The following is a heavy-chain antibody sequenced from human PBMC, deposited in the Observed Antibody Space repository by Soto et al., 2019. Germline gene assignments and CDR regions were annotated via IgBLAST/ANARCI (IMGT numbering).Heavy chain of an antibody. D-gene: IGHD3-22*01. CDR2: IWYDGSNK. CDR1: GFTFSSYG. Sequence: GGSLRLSCAASGFTFSSYGMHWVRQAPGKGLEWVAVIWYDGSNKYYADSVKGRFTISRDNSKNTLYLQMNSLRAEDTAVYYCARVKRSVEYYYDSSGPAYYFDYWGQGTLVTVSS. V-gene: IGHV3-33*01. CDR3: ARVKRSVEYYYDSSGPAYYFDY. J-gene: IGHJ4*02.